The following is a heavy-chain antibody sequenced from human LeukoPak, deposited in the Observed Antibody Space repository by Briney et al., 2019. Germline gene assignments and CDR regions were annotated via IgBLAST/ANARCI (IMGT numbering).Heavy chain of an antibody. Sequence: SETLSLTCAVYGGSFSGYYWSWIRQPPGKGLEWIGEINHSGSTNYNPSLKSRVTISVDTSKNQFSLKLSSVTAADTAVYYCARGRGWELPHSRNWFDPWGQGTLVTVSS. CDR2: INHSGST. J-gene: IGHJ5*02. CDR3: ARGRGWELPHSRNWFDP. CDR1: GGSFSGYY. D-gene: IGHD1-26*01. V-gene: IGHV4-34*01.